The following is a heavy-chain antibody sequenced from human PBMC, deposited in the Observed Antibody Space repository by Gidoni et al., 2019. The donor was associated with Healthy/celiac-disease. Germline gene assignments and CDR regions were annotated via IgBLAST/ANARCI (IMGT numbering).Heavy chain of an antibody. V-gene: IGHV2-5*02. D-gene: IGHD2-15*01. CDR2: IYWDDDK. J-gene: IGHJ4*02. Sequence: QITLKESGPTLVKPTQTLTLTCTFSGFSLSTSGVGVGWIRQPPGKALEWLALIYWDDDKRYSPSLQSRLTITKDTSKNQVVLTMTNMDPVDTATYYCAHRRFLKAGYCSGGSCYPTPFDYWGQGTLVTVSS. CDR1: GFSLSTSGVG. CDR3: AHRRFLKAGYCSGGSCYPTPFDY.